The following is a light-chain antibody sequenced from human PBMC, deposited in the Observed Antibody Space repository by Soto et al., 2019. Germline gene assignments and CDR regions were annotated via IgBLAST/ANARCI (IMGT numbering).Light chain of an antibody. J-gene: IGLJ2*01. CDR2: GIN. CDR1: RSNIGSNT. Sequence: QSVLTQPPSASGTPGQRVTISCSGSRSNIGSNTVSWYQQLPGTAPKLLIYGINQRPSGVPDRFSGSTSGTSASLAISGLQSEDEANYYCATWDDSLSGSVVFGCGTKLTVL. CDR3: ATWDDSLSGSVV. V-gene: IGLV1-44*01.